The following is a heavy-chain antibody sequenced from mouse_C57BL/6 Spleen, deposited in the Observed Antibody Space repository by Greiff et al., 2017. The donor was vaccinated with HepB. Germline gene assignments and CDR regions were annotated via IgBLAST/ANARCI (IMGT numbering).Heavy chain of an antibody. CDR1: GYAFSSSW. D-gene: IGHD1-1*01. Sequence: VQLQQSGPELVKPGASVKISCKASGYAFSSSWMNWVKQRPGKGLEWIGRIYPGDGDTNYNGKFKGKATLTADKSSSTAYMQLSSLTSEDSAVYFCARPGSSLYYFDYWGQGTTLTVSS. J-gene: IGHJ2*01. V-gene: IGHV1-82*01. CDR3: ARPGSSLYYFDY. CDR2: IYPGDGDT.